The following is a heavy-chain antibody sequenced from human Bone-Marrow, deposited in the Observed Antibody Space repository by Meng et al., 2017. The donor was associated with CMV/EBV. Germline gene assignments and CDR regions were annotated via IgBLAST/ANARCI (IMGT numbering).Heavy chain of an antibody. CDR2: IIPMFGTA. Sequence: SVKVSCKASGGSFSNYAISWVRQAPGQGLEWMGGIIPMFGTANYSQNFQGRVTMTTDESTTTAYMELTSLRSEDTAVYYCATDGFDYYTMDVWGQGTTVTVSS. D-gene: IGHD3-10*01. J-gene: IGHJ6*02. V-gene: IGHV1-69*05. CDR1: GGSFSNYA. CDR3: ATDGFDYYTMDV.